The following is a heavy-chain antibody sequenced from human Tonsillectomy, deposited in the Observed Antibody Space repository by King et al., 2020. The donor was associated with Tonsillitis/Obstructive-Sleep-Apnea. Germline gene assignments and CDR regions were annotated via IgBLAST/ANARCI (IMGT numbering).Heavy chain of an antibody. CDR1: GFSFSSDG. Sequence: VQLVESGGGLVQPGRSLRLSCAASGFSFSSDGMHWVRQAPGKGLEWLAVISYDGSETHYADSVKGRFTITRDNSKNTLYLQMNSLRGEDTAVYYCAKEEVHDFWTGRYFDAWGQGTLVTVSP. CDR2: ISYDGSET. D-gene: IGHD3/OR15-3a*01. J-gene: IGHJ4*02. V-gene: IGHV3-30*18. CDR3: AKEEVHDFWTGRYFDA.